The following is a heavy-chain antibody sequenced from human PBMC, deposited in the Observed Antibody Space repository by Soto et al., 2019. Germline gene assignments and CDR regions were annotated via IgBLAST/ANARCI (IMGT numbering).Heavy chain of an antibody. J-gene: IGHJ6*02. CDR1: GFTFSSFA. V-gene: IGHV3-23*01. CDR2: ISDSCVST. CDR3: AKWGNDWGYYYYGMDV. D-gene: IGHD7-27*01. Sequence: PGGSLRLSCAASGFTFSSFAMSWVRQAPGKGLEWVSAISDSCVSTYYADSVKGRFIIFRDNSKNTLYLQMDSLRAEDTALYYCAKWGNDWGYYYYGMDVWGQGTTVTVSS.